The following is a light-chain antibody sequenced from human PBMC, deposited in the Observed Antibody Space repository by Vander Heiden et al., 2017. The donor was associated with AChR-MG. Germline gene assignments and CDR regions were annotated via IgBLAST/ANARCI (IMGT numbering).Light chain of an antibody. CDR3: LLYFGANQLV. V-gene: IGLV7-43*01. CDR2: STT. Sequence: QTVVTQEPSLTVAPGGTVTRTCTSRTGAVTSGYYPNWFQQKPGQAPRPLIYSTTYKHSWTPARFSGSLLAGKAVLTVSGVQPEDEADYYCLLYFGANQLVFGGGTKLTVL. J-gene: IGLJ3*02. CDR1: TGAVTSGYY.